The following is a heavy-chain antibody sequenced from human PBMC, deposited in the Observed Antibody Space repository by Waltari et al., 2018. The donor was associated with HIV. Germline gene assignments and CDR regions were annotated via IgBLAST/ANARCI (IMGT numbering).Heavy chain of an antibody. V-gene: IGHV3-33*01. Sequence: QVQLVESGGGVVQPGRSLRLSCAASGFTFSSYGMPWVRQAPGKGLEWVAVIWYDGSNKYYADSVKGRFTISRDNSKNTLYLQMNSLRAEDTAVYYCARAGYYDSSGYRDYWGQGTLVTVSS. CDR1: GFTFSSYG. D-gene: IGHD3-22*01. CDR3: ARAGYYDSSGYRDY. CDR2: IWYDGSNK. J-gene: IGHJ4*02.